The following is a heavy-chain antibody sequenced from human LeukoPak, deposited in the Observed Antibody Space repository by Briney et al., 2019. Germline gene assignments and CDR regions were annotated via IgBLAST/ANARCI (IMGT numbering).Heavy chain of an antibody. Sequence: PGGSLRLSCAASGFTFSSCAMSWVRQAPGKGLEWVSTISGSDGRTYYADSVKGRFTISRDNSQNTLYLQMNSLTAEDTAVYYCAKLAYDSNAYTLWGQGTLVTVSS. CDR2: ISGSDGRT. D-gene: IGHD3-22*01. V-gene: IGHV3-23*01. J-gene: IGHJ4*02. CDR1: GFTFSSCA. CDR3: AKLAYDSNAYTL.